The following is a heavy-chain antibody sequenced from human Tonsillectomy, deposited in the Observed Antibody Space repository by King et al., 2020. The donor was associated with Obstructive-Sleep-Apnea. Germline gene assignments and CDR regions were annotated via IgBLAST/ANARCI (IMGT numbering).Heavy chain of an antibody. D-gene: IGHD1-26*01. V-gene: IGHV3-33*06. CDR1: GFTFSTYG. CDR2: IWYDGSNK. Sequence: QVQLVESGGGVVQPGKSLRLSCATSGFTFSTYGMHWVRQAPGKGLEWVAVIWYDGSNKYYADSVKGRFTISRDNSKNTLYLQMNSLRAEDTAVYYCAKVEGGHIRTTTPEDGAFDIWGQGTMVTVSS. J-gene: IGHJ3*02. CDR3: AKVEGGHIRTTTPEDGAFDI.